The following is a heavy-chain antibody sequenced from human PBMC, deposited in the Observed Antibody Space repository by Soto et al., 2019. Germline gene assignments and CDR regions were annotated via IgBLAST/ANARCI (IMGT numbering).Heavy chain of an antibody. Sequence: GGSLRLSCAASGFTFRSYSMNWVRQAPGKGLEWVSYISSSNRTINYADSVKGRFIISRDNAKNSLYLQMHSLRDEDTAVYYCAREGWPLLQTGMDVWGQGTTVTVSS. CDR3: AREGWPLLQTGMDV. CDR2: ISSSNRTI. V-gene: IGHV3-48*02. D-gene: IGHD2-15*01. CDR1: GFTFRSYS. J-gene: IGHJ6*02.